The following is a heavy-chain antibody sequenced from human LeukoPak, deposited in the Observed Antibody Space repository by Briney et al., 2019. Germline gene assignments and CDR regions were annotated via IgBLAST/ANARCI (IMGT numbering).Heavy chain of an antibody. J-gene: IGHJ4*02. CDR1: GFTFSNYG. CDR3: AKDGYNYSDY. D-gene: IGHD5-24*01. CDR2: IRYDGSNK. Sequence: ETGGSLRLSCAASGFTFSNYGMHWVRRAPGKGLEWVAFIRYDGSNKDYADSVKGRFTISRDNSKNTLYLQMNSLRAEDTAVYYCAKDGYNYSDYWGQGTLVTVSS. V-gene: IGHV3-30*02.